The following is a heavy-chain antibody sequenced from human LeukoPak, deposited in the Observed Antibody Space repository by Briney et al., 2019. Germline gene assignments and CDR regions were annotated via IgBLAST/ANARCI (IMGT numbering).Heavy chain of an antibody. CDR2: ISGSGGST. V-gene: IGHV3-23*01. D-gene: IGHD2-15*01. Sequence: PGGSLRLSCAASGFTFSSYAMSWVRQAPGKGLEWVSAISGSGGSTYYADSVKGRFTISRDNSKNTLYLQMNSLRAEDTAVYYCAKDGIVVVVAAGVVDWGQGTLVTVSS. J-gene: IGHJ4*02. CDR3: AKDGIVVVVAAGVVD. CDR1: GFTFSSYA.